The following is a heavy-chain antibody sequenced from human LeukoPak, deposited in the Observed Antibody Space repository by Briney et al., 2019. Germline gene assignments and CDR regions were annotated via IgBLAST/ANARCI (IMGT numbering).Heavy chain of an antibody. CDR1: GGSISSYY. J-gene: IGHJ4*02. D-gene: IGHD3-10*01. Sequence: SETLSLTSTVSGGSISSYYWSWIRQPPGKGLEWIGYIYYSGSTNYNPSLKSRVTISVDTSKNQFSLKLSSVTAADTAVYYCARGRVRDYFDYWGQGTLVTVSS. CDR3: ARGRVRDYFDY. CDR2: IYYSGST. V-gene: IGHV4-59*01.